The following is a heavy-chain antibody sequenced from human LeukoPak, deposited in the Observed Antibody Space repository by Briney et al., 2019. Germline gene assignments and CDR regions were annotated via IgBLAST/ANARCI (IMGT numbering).Heavy chain of an antibody. J-gene: IGHJ4*02. CDR2: IIPIFGTA. CDR3: ARETCSGGSCYLDY. Sequence: GSSVKVSCKASGGTFSSYAISWVRQAPGQGLEWMGRIIPIFGTANYAQKFQGRVTITTDESTSTAYMELSSLRSEDTPVYYCARETCSGGSCYLDYWGQGTLVTVSS. CDR1: GGTFSSYA. D-gene: IGHD2-15*01. V-gene: IGHV1-69*05.